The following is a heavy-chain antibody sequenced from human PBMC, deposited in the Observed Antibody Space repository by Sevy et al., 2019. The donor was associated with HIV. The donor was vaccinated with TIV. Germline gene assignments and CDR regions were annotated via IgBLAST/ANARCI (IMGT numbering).Heavy chain of an antibody. V-gene: IGHV3-9*01. CDR2: ISWNSGSI. Sequence: GGSLRLSCAASGFTFDDYAMHWVRQAPGKGLEWVSGISWNSGSIGYADSVKGRFTISRDNAKNSPYLQMNSLRAEDTALYYCAKDTGVVVPAANYGMDVWGQGTTVTVSS. CDR1: GFTFDDYA. J-gene: IGHJ6*02. CDR3: AKDTGVVVPAANYGMDV. D-gene: IGHD2-2*01.